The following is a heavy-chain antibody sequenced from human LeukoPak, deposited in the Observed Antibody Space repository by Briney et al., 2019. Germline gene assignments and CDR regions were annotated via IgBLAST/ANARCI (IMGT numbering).Heavy chain of an antibody. J-gene: IGHJ4*02. Sequence: ASVKVSCNASGYXFTSYYMHWVRQAPGQGLEWMGRINPSGGSTSYAQTFQGRVTMTRDTSTNTVYMELSSLRSEDTAVYYCARGGGRQQLVPFDYWGQGTLVTVSS. D-gene: IGHD6-13*01. CDR3: ARGGGRQQLVPFDY. CDR1: GYXFTSYY. CDR2: INPSGGST. V-gene: IGHV1-46*01.